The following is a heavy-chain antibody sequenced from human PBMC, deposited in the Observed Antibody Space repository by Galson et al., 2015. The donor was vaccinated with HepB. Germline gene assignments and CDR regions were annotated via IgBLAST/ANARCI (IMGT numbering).Heavy chain of an antibody. V-gene: IGHV3-11*06. CDR1: GFTFSDYF. Sequence: SLRLSCAASGFTFSDYFMSWIRQAPGKGLEWVSYISSSSSYTNYADSVKGRFTISRDNAKNSLYLQMNSLRAEDTAVYYCARDATPYSSSQNYFDYWGQGTLVTASS. J-gene: IGHJ4*02. CDR2: ISSSSSYT. D-gene: IGHD6-13*01. CDR3: ARDATPYSSSQNYFDY.